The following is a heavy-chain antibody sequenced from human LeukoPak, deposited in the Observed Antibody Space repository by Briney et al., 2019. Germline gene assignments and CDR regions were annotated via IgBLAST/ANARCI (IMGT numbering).Heavy chain of an antibody. Sequence: GGSLRLSCEASGFTVSSNYMSWVRQAPGKGLEWVAVISYDGSNKYYADSVKGRFTISRDNSKNTLYLQMNSLRAEDTAVYYCAKEGGNWGQGTLVTVSS. CDR2: ISYDGSNK. J-gene: IGHJ4*02. CDR1: GFTVSSNY. V-gene: IGHV3-30*18. CDR3: AKEGGN. D-gene: IGHD2-15*01.